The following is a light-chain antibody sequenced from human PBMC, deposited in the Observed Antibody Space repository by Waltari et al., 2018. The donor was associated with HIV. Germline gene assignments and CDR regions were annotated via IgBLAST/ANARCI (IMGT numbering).Light chain of an antibody. Sequence: QAVVTQEPSLTVSPGGTVTLTCGSSTGAVTSGPSPYWFQQRPGQAPRTLIHDTSNKHSWTPARFSGSLLGGKAALTPSGAQPEDEAEYYCLLSYGGPRVFGGGTKLTVL. V-gene: IGLV7-46*01. CDR3: LLSYGGPRV. J-gene: IGLJ2*01. CDR1: TGAVTSGPS. CDR2: DTS.